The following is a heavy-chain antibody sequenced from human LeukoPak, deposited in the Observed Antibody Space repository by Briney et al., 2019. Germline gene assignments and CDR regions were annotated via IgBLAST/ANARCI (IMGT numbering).Heavy chain of an antibody. D-gene: IGHD3-10*01. J-gene: IGHJ5*02. CDR1: GYTFTSYY. CDR3: ARDYDYGSGRRGWFDP. V-gene: IGHV1-46*01. Sequence: ASVTVSFKASGYTFTSYYMHWVRQAPGQGLEWMGIINPSGGSTSYAQKFQGRVNMTRDTSTSTVYMELSSLRCEDTAVYYCARDYDYGSGRRGWFDPWGQGTLVTVSS. CDR2: INPSGGST.